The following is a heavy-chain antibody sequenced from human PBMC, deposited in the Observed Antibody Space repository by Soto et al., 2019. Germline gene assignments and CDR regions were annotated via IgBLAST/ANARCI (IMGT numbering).Heavy chain of an antibody. CDR3: TKETTPFWGIVTIDY. V-gene: IGHV3-23*01. CDR1: GFTFSSYA. CDR2: ISGSGGST. D-gene: IGHD3-16*01. Sequence: HPGGSLRLSCAASGFTFSSYAMSWVRQAPGKGLEWVSAISGSGGSTYYADSVKGRLTISRDNSKNTLYLQMNSLSADDTAVYFCTKETTPFWGIVTIDYWGRGTLVTVSS. J-gene: IGHJ4*02.